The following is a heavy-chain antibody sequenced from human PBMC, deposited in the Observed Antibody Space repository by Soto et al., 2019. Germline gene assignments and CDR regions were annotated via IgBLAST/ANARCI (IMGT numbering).Heavy chain of an antibody. V-gene: IGHV3-23*01. CDR2: IGGSGDST. J-gene: IGHJ4*02. CDR3: AKVLDASMVVNGYLY. CDR1: GFTFSSYA. D-gene: IGHD5-18*01. Sequence: EVQLLESGGGLVQPGGSLRLSCAASGFTFSSYAMSWVRQAPGKGLEWVSAIGGSGDSTYYADSVKGRFTISRDNSKNTLYLQVNSLRAEDTAVYYCAKVLDASMVVNGYLYWGQGTLVTVPS.